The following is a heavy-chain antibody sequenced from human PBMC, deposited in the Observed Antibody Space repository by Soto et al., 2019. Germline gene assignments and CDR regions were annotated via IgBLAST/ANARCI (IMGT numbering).Heavy chain of an antibody. CDR1: GYTFTSYG. V-gene: IGHV1-18*01. D-gene: IGHD4-17*01. CDR2: ISAHNGNT. Sequence: QVQLVQSGAEVTKPGASVNVSCKASGYTFTSYGISWVRQAPGQGLEWMGWISAHNGNTNYAQEFQGRVTMTTDTSTSTAYIELRSLRSDDTAVYYCARDFGPTVFDYWGQGTLVTVSS. CDR3: ARDFGPTVFDY. J-gene: IGHJ4*02.